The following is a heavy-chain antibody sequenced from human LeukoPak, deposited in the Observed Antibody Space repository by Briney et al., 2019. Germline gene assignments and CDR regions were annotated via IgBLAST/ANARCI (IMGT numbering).Heavy chain of an antibody. J-gene: IGHJ5*02. D-gene: IGHD1-26*01. V-gene: IGHV3-43*02. CDR2: FSGDGDNT. CDR3: AKGVRSGTYYNCFDP. CDR1: GFTLEDYA. Sequence: PGGSLKLSCLASGFTLEDYALHWVRQAPGKGLEWIPLFSGDGDNTKYADSVKGRVTISRDNGKNSLYLQMSSLRPEDTALYYCAKGVRSGTYYNCFDPWGQGTLVTVSS.